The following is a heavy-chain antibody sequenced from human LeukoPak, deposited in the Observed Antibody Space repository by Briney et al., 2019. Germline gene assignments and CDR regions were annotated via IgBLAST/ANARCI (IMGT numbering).Heavy chain of an antibody. CDR2: INPSGGST. J-gene: IGHJ4*02. Sequence: ASVKVSCKASGYTFTTHYMHWVRQAPGQGLEWMGIINPSGGSTSYAQKFQGRVTMTRDTSTSTIYMELSSLRSEDTAVYYCARASEWLVRFDYWGQGTLVTVSS. CDR1: GYTFTTHY. V-gene: IGHV1-46*01. D-gene: IGHD6-19*01. CDR3: ARASEWLVRFDY.